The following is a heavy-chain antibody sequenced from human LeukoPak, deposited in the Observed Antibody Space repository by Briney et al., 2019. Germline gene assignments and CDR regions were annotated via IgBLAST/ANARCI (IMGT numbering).Heavy chain of an antibody. D-gene: IGHD2-2*01. Sequence: GASVKVSCKASGYTFTGYYIHWVRQAPGQGLEWMGGIIPIFGTANYAQKFQGRVTITADESTSTAYMELSSLRSEDTAVYYCASSKNPYCSSTSCYEGYYGMDVWGQGTTVTVSS. V-gene: IGHV1-69*13. CDR1: GYTFTGYY. CDR3: ASSKNPYCSSTSCYEGYYGMDV. CDR2: IIPIFGTA. J-gene: IGHJ6*02.